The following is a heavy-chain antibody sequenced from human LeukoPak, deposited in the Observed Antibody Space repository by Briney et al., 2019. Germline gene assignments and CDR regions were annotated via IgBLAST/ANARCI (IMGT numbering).Heavy chain of an antibody. J-gene: IGHJ4*02. V-gene: IGHV4-59*01. D-gene: IGHD3-9*01. CDR3: AKSYYSSLNGYYHYFDF. Sequence: SETLSLTCTVSGGSISSNYWSWIRQPPGRGLEWIGYIYYSGSTHYNPSLKSRVTISVDKSKNQFSLKLNSVTAADTAVYFCAKSYYSSLNGYYHYFDFWGQGTLVTVSS. CDR1: GGSISSNY. CDR2: IYYSGST.